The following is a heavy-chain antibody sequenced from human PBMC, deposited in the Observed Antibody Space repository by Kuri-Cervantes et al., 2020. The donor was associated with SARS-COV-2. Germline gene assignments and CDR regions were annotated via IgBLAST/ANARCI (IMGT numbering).Heavy chain of an antibody. CDR3: ARHARGWYRDDY. Sequence: SETLSLTCTVSGCSISSSSFYWGWIRQPPGKGLEWIGSIYYSGSTYYNPSLKSRVTISVDTSKNQFSLKLSSVTAADTAVYYCARHARGWYRDDYWGQGTLVTVSS. CDR2: IYYSGST. CDR1: GCSISSSSFY. V-gene: IGHV4-39*01. J-gene: IGHJ4*02. D-gene: IGHD6-19*01.